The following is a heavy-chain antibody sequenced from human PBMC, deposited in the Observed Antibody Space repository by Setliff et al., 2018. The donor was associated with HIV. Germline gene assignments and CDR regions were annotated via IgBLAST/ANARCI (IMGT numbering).Heavy chain of an antibody. CDR2: VYHSGGT. CDR3: ARFRNYSTPDY. J-gene: IGHJ4*02. V-gene: IGHV4-39*07. CDR1: GDSITNDDYY. Sequence: TSETLSLTCTVSGDSITNDDYYWGWIRQPPGKGLEWIGNVYHSGGTDYNPSLKSRVTISLATSKNQFSLKLSSVTAADTAVYYCARFRNYSTPDYWGQGTLVTVSS. D-gene: IGHD1-7*01.